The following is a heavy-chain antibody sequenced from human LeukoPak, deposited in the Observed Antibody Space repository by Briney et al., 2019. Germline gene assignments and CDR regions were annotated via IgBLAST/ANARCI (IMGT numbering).Heavy chain of an antibody. CDR3: TTIRGFCSGRSCLGY. CDR1: GFTFSHAW. CDR2: IKSKIDGGTT. D-gene: IGHD2-15*01. Sequence: GGSLRLSCAVSGFTFSHAWMSWVGQAPGKGLEWVGRIKSKIDGGTTDYGAPVKGRFTISRDDAKNTLYLQMNSLKSEDTAVYYCTTIRGFCSGRSCLGYWGQGTLVTVSS. J-gene: IGHJ4*02. V-gene: IGHV3-15*01.